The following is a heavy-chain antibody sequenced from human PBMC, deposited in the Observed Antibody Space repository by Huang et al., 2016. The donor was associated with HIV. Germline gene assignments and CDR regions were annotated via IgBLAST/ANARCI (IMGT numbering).Heavy chain of an antibody. Sequence: QVQLVQSGAEVKTPGSSVKVSCKASGGTFSKYAISWVRQAPVQGLEWMGGIIPMCGTPNYARKFQGRVTITADDSTSTTYVEVSSLRSEDTALYYCARGQLGSYGDYDVLYWGQGTLVTVSS. D-gene: IGHD4-17*01. CDR3: ARGQLGSYGDYDVLY. CDR1: GGTFSKYA. V-gene: IGHV1-69*13. CDR2: IIPMCGTP. J-gene: IGHJ4*02.